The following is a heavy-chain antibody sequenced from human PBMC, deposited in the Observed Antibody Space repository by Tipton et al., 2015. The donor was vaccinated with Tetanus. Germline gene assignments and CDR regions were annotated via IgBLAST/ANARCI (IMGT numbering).Heavy chain of an antibody. D-gene: IGHD2-2*01. CDR1: GFTFRTYG. V-gene: IGHV3-23*01. J-gene: IGHJ4*02. Sequence: GSLRLSCAASGFTFRTYGTSWVRQAPGKGLEWVSSLSGSEKDPYNKDSVKGRFTVSRDDSKNTLYLQLSSLRVEDTAVYYCVKHLIPGRAYFDSWGLGPLVTVSS. CDR3: VKHLIPGRAYFDS. CDR2: LSGSEKDP.